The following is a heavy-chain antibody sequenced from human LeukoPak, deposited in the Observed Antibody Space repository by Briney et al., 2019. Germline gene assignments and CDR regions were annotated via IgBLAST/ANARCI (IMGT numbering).Heavy chain of an antibody. J-gene: IGHJ3*02. CDR1: GGSVSSGSYY. V-gene: IGHV4-61*01. Sequence: PSETLSLTCTVSGGSVSSGSYYWSWIRQPPGKGLEWIGYIYYSGSTNYNPSLKSRVTISVDTSKNQFSLKLSSVTAADTAVYYCARDRVRGGGGAFDIWGQGTMVTVSS. CDR2: IYYSGST. CDR3: ARDRVRGGGGAFDI. D-gene: IGHD3-10*01.